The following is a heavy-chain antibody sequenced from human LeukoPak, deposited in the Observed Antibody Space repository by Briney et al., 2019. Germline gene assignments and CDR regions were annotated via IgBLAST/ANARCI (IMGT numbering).Heavy chain of an antibody. D-gene: IGHD3-10*01. CDR3: ARDGGVTMVRGVIGYFDY. CDR2: ISSSSSYI. CDR1: GFTFSSCS. Sequence: GGSLRLSCAASGFTFSSCSMNWVRQAPGKGLEWVSPISSSSSYIYYADSVKGRFTISRDNAKNSLYLQMNSLRAEDTAVYYCARDGGVTMVRGVIGYFDYWGQGTLVTVSS. V-gene: IGHV3-21*01. J-gene: IGHJ4*02.